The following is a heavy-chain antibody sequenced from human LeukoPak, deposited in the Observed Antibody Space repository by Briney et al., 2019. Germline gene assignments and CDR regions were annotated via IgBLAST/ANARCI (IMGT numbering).Heavy chain of an antibody. CDR1: GFTFSSYA. Sequence: GGSLRLSCAASGFTFSSYAMSCVRQDPGGGLEWVSAISGNGGYTWYADSMKGRFTISRDNSKNTLYLQMSSLRAEDTAVYYCAKEPIAAAGTFDYWGQGTLVTVSS. D-gene: IGHD6-25*01. CDR2: ISGNGGYT. V-gene: IGHV3-23*01. CDR3: AKEPIAAAGTFDY. J-gene: IGHJ4*02.